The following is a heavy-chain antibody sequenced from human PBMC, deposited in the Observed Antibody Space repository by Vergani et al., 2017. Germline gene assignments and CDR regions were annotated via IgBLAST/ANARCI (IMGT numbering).Heavy chain of an antibody. Sequence: EVQLVQSGAEVTKPGESLKISCKGSGYSFTSYWIGWVRQMPGKGLEWMGIIYPGDSDTRYSPSFQGQVTISADKSISTAYLQWSSLKASDTAMYYCASSLRITFGGVIATHFDYWGQGTLVTVSS. D-gene: IGHD3-16*02. CDR2: IYPGDSDT. V-gene: IGHV5-51*01. J-gene: IGHJ4*02. CDR3: ASSLRITFGGVIATHFDY. CDR1: GYSFTSYW.